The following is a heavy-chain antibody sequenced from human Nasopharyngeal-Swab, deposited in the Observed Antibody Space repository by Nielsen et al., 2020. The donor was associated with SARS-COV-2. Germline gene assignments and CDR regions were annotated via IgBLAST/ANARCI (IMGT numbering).Heavy chain of an antibody. CDR3: DRVVVVAATRLAFDI. V-gene: IGHV4-30-4*01. Sequence: CQAPQKGPEWIGHIYYSRSNYYNTSLKSRVTISVDTSKKQFSLKWSSVTAADTAVYYCDRVVVVAATRLAFDIWGQGTMVTVSS. CDR2: IYYSRSN. D-gene: IGHD2-15*01. J-gene: IGHJ3*02.